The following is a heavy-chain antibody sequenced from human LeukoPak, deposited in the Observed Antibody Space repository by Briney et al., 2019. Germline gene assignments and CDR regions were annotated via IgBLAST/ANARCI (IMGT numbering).Heavy chain of an antibody. CDR1: GFTFSKYW. V-gene: IGHV3-74*01. CDR2: INTDGTVT. CDR3: ATKQWLAPPPDS. D-gene: IGHD6-19*01. J-gene: IGHJ4*02. Sequence: PGGSLRLSCAASGFTFSKYWMLWVRQAPGKGRESVSRINTDGTVTTHADSVKGRFTVSRDNADNTMFLQMNSVRDEDTAVYYCATKQWLAPPPDSWGQGTPVTVSS.